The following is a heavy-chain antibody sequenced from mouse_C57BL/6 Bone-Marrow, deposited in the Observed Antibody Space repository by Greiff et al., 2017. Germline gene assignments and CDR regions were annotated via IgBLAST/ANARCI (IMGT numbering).Heavy chain of an antibody. D-gene: IGHD2-3*01. Sequence: QVQLQQPGAELVKPGASVKMSCKASGYTFTSYWITWVKQRPGQGLEWIGDIYPGSGSTNYNEKFKSKATLTVDTSSSTAYMQLSSLTSEDSAVYYWARGDGYYEGFAYWGQGTLVTVSA. CDR1: GYTFTSYW. CDR3: ARGDGYYEGFAY. J-gene: IGHJ3*01. V-gene: IGHV1-55*01. CDR2: IYPGSGST.